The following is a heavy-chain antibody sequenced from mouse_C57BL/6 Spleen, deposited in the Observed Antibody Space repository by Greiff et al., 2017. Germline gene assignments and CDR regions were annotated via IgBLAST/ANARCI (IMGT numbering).Heavy chain of an antibody. CDR2: INPYNGGT. D-gene: IGHD1-1*01. V-gene: IGHV1-19*01. CDR3: ARFITTVVATPLGAMDY. CDR1: GYTFTDYY. J-gene: IGHJ4*01. Sequence: EVQLQQSGPVLVKPGASVKMSCKASGYTFTDYYLNWVKQSHGKSLEWIGVINPYNGGTSYNQKFKGKATLTVDKSSSTAYMELNSLTSEDSAVYYCARFITTVVATPLGAMDYWGQGTSVTVSS.